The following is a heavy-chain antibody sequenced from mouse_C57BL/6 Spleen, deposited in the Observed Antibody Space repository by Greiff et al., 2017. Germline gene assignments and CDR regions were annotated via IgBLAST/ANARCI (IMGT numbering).Heavy chain of an antibody. D-gene: IGHD1-1*01. CDR2: ISDGGSYT. CDR1: GFTFSSYA. V-gene: IGHV5-4*01. Sequence: DVQLVESGGGLVKPGGSLKLSCAASGFTFSSYAMSWVRQTPEKRLEWVGTISDGGSYTYYPDNVKGRFTISRDNAKNNLYLQMSQLKSEDTAMYYCASTVRENYFDYWGQGTTLTVSS. CDR3: ASTVRENYFDY. J-gene: IGHJ2*01.